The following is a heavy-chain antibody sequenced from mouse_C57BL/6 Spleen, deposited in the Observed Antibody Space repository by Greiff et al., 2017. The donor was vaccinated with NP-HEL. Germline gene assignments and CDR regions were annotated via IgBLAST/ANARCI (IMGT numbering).Heavy chain of an antibody. CDR3: AGGTTVVASRYFDV. CDR1: GYTFTDYN. Sequence: VQLQQSGPELVKPGASVKMSCKASGYTFTDYNMHWVKQSHGKSLEWIGYINPNNGGTSYNQKFKGKATLTVNKSSSTAYMELRSLTSEDSAVYYCAGGTTVVASRYFDVWGTGTTVTVSS. CDR2: INPNNGGT. D-gene: IGHD1-1*01. J-gene: IGHJ1*03. V-gene: IGHV1-22*01.